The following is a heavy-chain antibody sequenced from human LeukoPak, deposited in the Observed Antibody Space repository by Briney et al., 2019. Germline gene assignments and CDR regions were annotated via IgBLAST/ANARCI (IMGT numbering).Heavy chain of an antibody. CDR1: GGSISSSSYY. CDR3: ARHCSSTSCYDYYYYMDV. V-gene: IGHV4-39*01. Sequence: SETLSLTCTVSGGSISSSSYYWGWTRQPPGKGLEWIGSIYYSGSTYYNPSLKSRVTISVDTSKNQFSLKLSSVTAADTAVYYCARHCSSTSCYDYYYYMDVWGKGTTVTVSS. D-gene: IGHD2-2*01. J-gene: IGHJ6*03. CDR2: IYYSGST.